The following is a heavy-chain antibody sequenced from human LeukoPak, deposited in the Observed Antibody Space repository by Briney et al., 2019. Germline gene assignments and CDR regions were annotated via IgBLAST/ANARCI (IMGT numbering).Heavy chain of an antibody. CDR1: GVSISSGANY. CDR2: IYYSGTT. J-gene: IGHJ6*02. V-gene: IGHV4-30-4*01. D-gene: IGHD5-18*01. CDR3: AREITGYTAMVPVVLSGRYGMDV. Sequence: PQTLSLTPTLSGVSISSGANYSSSIRQPPRNCLEWIGYIYYSGTTSYNPSLKSRITISVDTSKNQFSLKLSSVTAAHTAVYYCAREITGYTAMVPVVLSGRYGMDVWGQGTTVTVSS.